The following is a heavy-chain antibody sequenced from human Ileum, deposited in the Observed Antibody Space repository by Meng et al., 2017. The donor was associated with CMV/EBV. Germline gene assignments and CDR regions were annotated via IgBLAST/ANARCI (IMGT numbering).Heavy chain of an antibody. Sequence: QVQRQESGPGLCNPSQTLSLTCTVSGGSISSGDYYWTWIRQPPGKGLEWIGYIYYSGTTYYNPSLKSRVSISVDTSRNQFSLQLSSVTAADTAVYYCARRSSGLFDYWGQGILVTVSS. CDR1: GGSISSGDYY. CDR3: ARRSSGLFDY. D-gene: IGHD6-13*01. V-gene: IGHV4-30-4*08. CDR2: IYYSGTT. J-gene: IGHJ4*02.